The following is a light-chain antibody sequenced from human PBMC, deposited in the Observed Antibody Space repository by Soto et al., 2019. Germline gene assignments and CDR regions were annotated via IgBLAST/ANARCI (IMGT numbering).Light chain of an antibody. J-gene: IGKJ1*01. V-gene: IGKV2-30*01. CDR2: QVS. CDR1: QGLVYSDGNTF. CDR3: VQGTHWPWT. Sequence: DVVMTQSPLSLSVTLGQPASISCMSSQGLVYSDGNTFLNWFHQRPGQSPRRLIYQVSNRDSGVPDRFSGSGSGTDYTLTISRVEAEDVGIYYCVQGTHWPWTFGQGTKVEIK.